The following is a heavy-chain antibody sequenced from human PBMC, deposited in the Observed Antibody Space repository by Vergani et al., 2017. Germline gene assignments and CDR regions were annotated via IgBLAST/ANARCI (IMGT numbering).Heavy chain of an antibody. CDR1: GFTFGDYA. V-gene: IGHV3-49*03. J-gene: IGHJ4*02. CDR3: TTDPIMITFGGAPPQARVFDY. D-gene: IGHD3-16*01. CDR2: IRSKAYGGTT. Sequence: EVQLVESGGGLVQPGRSLRLSCTASGFTFGDYAMSWFRQAPGKGLEWVGFIRSKAYGGTTEYAASVKGRFTISRDDSKNTLYLQMNSLKTEDTAVYYCTTDPIMITFGGAPPQARVFDYWGQGTLVTVSS.